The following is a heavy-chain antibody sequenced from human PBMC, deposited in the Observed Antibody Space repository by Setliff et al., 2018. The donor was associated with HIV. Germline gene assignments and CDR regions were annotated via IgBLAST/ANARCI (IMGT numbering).Heavy chain of an antibody. J-gene: IGHJ6*03. V-gene: IGHV4-59*01. CDR1: GASISGYY. Sequence: PSETLSLTCTVSGASISGYYWTWIRQPPGKGLEWIGYVYYNGITNYNPSLKSRVTISLDTSNSQFSLKLSSLTAADTAVYYCARVSYYGSFYYNYYMDVWGKGTTVTVSS. CDR2: VYYNGIT. CDR3: ARVSYYGSFYYNYYMDV. D-gene: IGHD3-10*01.